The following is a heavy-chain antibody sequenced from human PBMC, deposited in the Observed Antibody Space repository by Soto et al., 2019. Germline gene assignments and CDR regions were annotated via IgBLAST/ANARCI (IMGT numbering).Heavy chain of an antibody. CDR2: IYPGDSDT. J-gene: IGHJ6*02. V-gene: IGHV5-51*01. Sequence: GESLKISCKGSGYSFTSYWIGWVRQMPGKGLEWMGIIYPGDSDTRYSPSLQGQVTISADKSISTAYLQWSSLKASDTAMYYCARLDTVTTRIGGYYYYGMDVWGQGTTVTVSS. D-gene: IGHD4-4*01. CDR1: GYSFTSYW. CDR3: ARLDTVTTRIGGYYYYGMDV.